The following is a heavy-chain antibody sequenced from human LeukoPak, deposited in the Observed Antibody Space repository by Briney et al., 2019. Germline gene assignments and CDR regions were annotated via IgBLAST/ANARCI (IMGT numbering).Heavy chain of an antibody. CDR1: GFTFKSYS. D-gene: IGHD3-22*01. CDR2: ISSSSSYI. CDR3: ARKGAYDMEDC. Sequence: PGGSLRLSCAASGFTFKSYSMNWVRQAPGKGLEWVSSISSSSSYIYYADSVKGRFTISRDNAKNSLYLQMNSLRAEDSAVYYCARKGAYDMEDCWGQGTLVTVSS. J-gene: IGHJ4*02. V-gene: IGHV3-21*01.